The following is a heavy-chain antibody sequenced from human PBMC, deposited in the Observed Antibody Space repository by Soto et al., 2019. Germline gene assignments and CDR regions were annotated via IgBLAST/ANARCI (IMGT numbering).Heavy chain of an antibody. V-gene: IGHV3-23*01. CDR3: AKDQFPPRKRITMVRDPADY. CDR2: ISGSGGST. Sequence: PGGSLRLSCAASGFTFSSYAMSWVRQAPGKGLEWVSAISGSGGSTYYAYSVKGRFTISRDNSNNTLYLQMNSLRAEDTAVYYCAKDQFPPRKRITMVRDPADYWGQGTLVTVSS. D-gene: IGHD3-10*01. J-gene: IGHJ4*02. CDR1: GFTFSSYA.